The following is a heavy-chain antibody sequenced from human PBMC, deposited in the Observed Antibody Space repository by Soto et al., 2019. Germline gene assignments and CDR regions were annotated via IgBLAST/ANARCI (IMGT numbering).Heavy chain of an antibody. V-gene: IGHV4-59*08. Sequence: SETLSLTCTVSGGSISSYYWSWIRQPPGKGLEWIGYIYYSGSTNYNPSLKSRVTISVDTSKNQFSLKLISVTAADTAVYYCARLYYYGSGSYPSYGMDVWGQGTTVTVSS. CDR3: ARLYYYGSGSYPSYGMDV. J-gene: IGHJ6*02. CDR1: GGSISSYY. CDR2: IYYSGST. D-gene: IGHD3-10*01.